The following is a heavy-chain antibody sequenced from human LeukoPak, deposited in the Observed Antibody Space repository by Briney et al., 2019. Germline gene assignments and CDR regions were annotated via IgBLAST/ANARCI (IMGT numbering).Heavy chain of an antibody. Sequence: GGSLRLSCAASGFTFSNAWMSWVRQAPGKGLEWVSSISSSSSYIYYADSVKGRFTISRDNSKNTLYLQMNSLRAEDTAVYYCARDLSSWQLADDYWGQGTLVTVSS. CDR3: ARDLSSWQLADDY. J-gene: IGHJ4*02. V-gene: IGHV3-21*01. CDR1: GFTFSNAW. CDR2: ISSSSSYI. D-gene: IGHD6-13*01.